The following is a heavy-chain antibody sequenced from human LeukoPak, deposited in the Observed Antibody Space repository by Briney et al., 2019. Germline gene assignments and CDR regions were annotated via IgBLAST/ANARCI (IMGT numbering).Heavy chain of an antibody. J-gene: IGHJ4*02. Sequence: PGGSLRLSCATSGFTFSNYGMHWVRQAPGKGLEWVAFIRFDGSTKYYADSVKGRFTISRDNSKNTLFLQMNSLRAEDTAVYYCAKPAKTDYADYWGQGTLVTVSS. D-gene: IGHD1-14*01. CDR1: GFTFSNYG. CDR3: AKPAKTDYADY. V-gene: IGHV3-30*02. CDR2: IRFDGSTK.